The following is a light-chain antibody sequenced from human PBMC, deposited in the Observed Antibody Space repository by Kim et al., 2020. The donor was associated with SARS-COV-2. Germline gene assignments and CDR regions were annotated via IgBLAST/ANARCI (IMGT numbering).Light chain of an antibody. CDR3: QVWDSSTGV. J-gene: IGLJ3*02. Sequence: SVALRPAARITWRGNNIGTKNVHGFQQKPGQAPVLVIYRDANRPSGIPERFSGSNSGNTATLTISRAQAGDEADYYCQVWDSSTGVFGGGTQLTVL. CDR2: RDA. CDR1: NIGTKN. V-gene: IGLV3-9*01.